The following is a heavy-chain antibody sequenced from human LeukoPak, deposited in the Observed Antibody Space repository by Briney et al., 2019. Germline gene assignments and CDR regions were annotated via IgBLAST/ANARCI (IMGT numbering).Heavy chain of an antibody. Sequence: ASVKVSCKASGYTFSSYGISWVRQAPGQGLEWMGWISAYNGNTNYAQKLQGRVTMTTDTSPSTAYMELRSLRSDNTSVYYCARDLEWEQHNAFDIWGQGTMVTVSS. CDR3: ARDLEWEQHNAFDI. V-gene: IGHV1-18*01. J-gene: IGHJ3*02. CDR1: GYTFSSYG. CDR2: ISAYNGNT. D-gene: IGHD1-26*01.